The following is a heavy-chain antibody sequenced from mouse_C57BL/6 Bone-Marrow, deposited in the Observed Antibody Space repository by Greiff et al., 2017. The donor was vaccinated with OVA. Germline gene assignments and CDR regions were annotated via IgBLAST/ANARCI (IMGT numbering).Heavy chain of an antibody. V-gene: IGHV1-20*01. D-gene: IGHD1-1*01. CDR2: INPYNGDT. J-gene: IGHJ2*01. CDR3: ARERGYYYGSSYFDY. CDR1: GYSFTGYF. Sequence: EVQLQQSGPELVKPGASVKISCKASGYSFTGYFMNWVMQSHGKSLEWIGRINPYNGDTFYNQKFKGKATLTVDKSSSTAHMELRSLTSEDSAVYYCARERGYYYGSSYFDYWGQGTTLTVSS.